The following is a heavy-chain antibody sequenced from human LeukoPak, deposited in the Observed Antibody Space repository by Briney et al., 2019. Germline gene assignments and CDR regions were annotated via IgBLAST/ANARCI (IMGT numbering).Heavy chain of an antibody. CDR2: ISYDGRNK. Sequence: GGSLRLSCAASGLTISSYAMHWVRQTPGKGLEWVALISYDGRNKYYADSVKGRFTISRDNPQNTLFLQMNSLRVEDTAVYYCAKVLLTYYYDSSDYSDSDSWGQGTLVTVSS. J-gene: IGHJ4*02. D-gene: IGHD3-22*01. CDR1: GLTISSYA. CDR3: AKVLLTYYYDSSDYSDSDS. V-gene: IGHV3-30*18.